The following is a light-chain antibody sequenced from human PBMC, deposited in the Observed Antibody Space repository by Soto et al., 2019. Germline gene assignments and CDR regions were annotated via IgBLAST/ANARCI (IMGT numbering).Light chain of an antibody. CDR3: QQYGSSPSIT. CDR1: QSVSSSY. V-gene: IGKV3-20*01. J-gene: IGKJ5*01. CDR2: GAS. Sequence: EIVLTQSPGTLSLSPGERATLSCRASQSVSSSYLAWYQQKPGQAPRLLISGASSRATGIPDRFSGSGSGTDFTLTISRREPEDFAVYYCQQYGSSPSITFGQGTRLEIK.